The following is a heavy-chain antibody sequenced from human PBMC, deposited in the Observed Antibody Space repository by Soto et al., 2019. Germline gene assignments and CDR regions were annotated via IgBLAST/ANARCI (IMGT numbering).Heavy chain of an antibody. CDR3: ARDRSPAYYYRYGMDV. CDR2: ISSGSSTI. CDR1: GFTFSNYI. V-gene: IGHV3-48*02. D-gene: IGHD1-26*01. Sequence: PGGSLRLSCAASGFTFSNYIMNCVRQSPGKGLEWISYISSGSSTIPYADSVRGRFTISRDNAKNLLYLQINSLRDEDTAIYYCARDRSPAYYYRYGMDVWGQGTTVTVSS. J-gene: IGHJ6*02.